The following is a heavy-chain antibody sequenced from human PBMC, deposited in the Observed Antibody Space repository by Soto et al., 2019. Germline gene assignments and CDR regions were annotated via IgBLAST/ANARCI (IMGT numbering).Heavy chain of an antibody. D-gene: IGHD4-17*01. CDR1: GFTFSSYS. CDR2: ISVSSSYI. V-gene: IGHV3-21*01. J-gene: IGHJ6*02. CDR3: ASEGSYGDCAPGSLYYYGIDV. Sequence: EVQLVESGGGLVKPGGSLRLSCAASGFTFSSYSMNWVRQAPGKGLEWVSSISVSSSYIYYADSVKGRFPISRDNVKNSLYLQMNSLRADDTAVYYCASEGSYGDCAPGSLYYYGIDVWGPGTTVTVSS.